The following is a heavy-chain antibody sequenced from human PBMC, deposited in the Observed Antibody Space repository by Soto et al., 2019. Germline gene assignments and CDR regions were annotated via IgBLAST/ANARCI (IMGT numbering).Heavy chain of an antibody. Sequence: EVYLLESGGGLVQPGGSLRPSCTAPGLSFRNYAMTWVRQAPGRGMEWVSGISGSGSMKSYADSVKGRFTISRDNSKNMLFLQMDSLRDEDTAMYYCAKEAFASEKVPIPGDSWGQGTLVTVSS. V-gene: IGHV3-23*01. CDR2: ISGSGSMK. CDR1: GLSFRNYA. D-gene: IGHD2-21*01. CDR3: AKEAFASEKVPIPGDS. J-gene: IGHJ4*02.